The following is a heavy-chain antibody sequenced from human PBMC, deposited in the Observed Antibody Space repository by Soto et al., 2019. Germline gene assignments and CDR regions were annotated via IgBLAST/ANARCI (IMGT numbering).Heavy chain of an antibody. CDR1: GGTFSSYA. D-gene: IGHD6-6*01. CDR2: IIPIFGTA. CDR3: AREGLGDSSSDYYYGMDV. Sequence: SVKVSCKASGGTFSSYAISWVRQAPGQGLEWMGGIIPIFGTANYAQKFQGRVTITADESSSTAYMELSSLRSEDTAVYYCAREGLGDSSSDYYYGMDVWGQGTTVTVSS. V-gene: IGHV1-69*13. J-gene: IGHJ6*02.